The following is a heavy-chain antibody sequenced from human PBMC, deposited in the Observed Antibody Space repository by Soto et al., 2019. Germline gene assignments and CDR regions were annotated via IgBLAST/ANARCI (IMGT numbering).Heavy chain of an antibody. CDR3: ARDTVTTFSVNYFDY. D-gene: IGHD4-17*01. CDR1: DDSITSGAYY. J-gene: IGHJ4*02. V-gene: IGHV4-39*02. CDR2: IQYRGST. Sequence: SETLSLTCTVSDDSITSGAYYWGLIRQPPGKGLEWIGTIQYRGSTYYNPSLKSRVTMSLDTSKNQYSLRLSSVTAADTAVYFCARDTVTTFSVNYFDYWGQGTLVTVSS.